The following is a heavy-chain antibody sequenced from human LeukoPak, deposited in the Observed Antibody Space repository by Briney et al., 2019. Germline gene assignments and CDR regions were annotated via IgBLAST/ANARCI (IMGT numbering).Heavy chain of an antibody. J-gene: IGHJ4*02. CDR2: IYYSGSA. Sequence: SETLSLTCTVSGGSISSSTYYWGWIRQPPGKGLEWIGSIYYSGSAFYNPSLKSRVTISVDTSKNQFSLKLTSVTAADTAVYYCARQGSYYYGSGTYYNGHFDYWAQGTLVTVSS. CDR1: GGSISSSTYY. CDR3: ARQGSYYYGSGTYYNGHFDY. D-gene: IGHD3-10*01. V-gene: IGHV4-39*01.